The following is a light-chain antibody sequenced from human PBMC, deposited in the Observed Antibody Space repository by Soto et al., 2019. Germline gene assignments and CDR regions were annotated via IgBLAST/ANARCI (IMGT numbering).Light chain of an antibody. CDR2: DVS. J-gene: IGLJ2*01. Sequence: QSALTQPASVSGSPGQSITISCTGTSGDVGGYNYVSWYQQYPGKAPKLMIYDVSDRPSGVSNRFSGSKSGNTASLTISGLQAEDEADYYCSSYTSSSTVVFGGGTKVTVL. V-gene: IGLV2-14*01. CDR3: SSYTSSSTVV. CDR1: SGDVGGYNY.